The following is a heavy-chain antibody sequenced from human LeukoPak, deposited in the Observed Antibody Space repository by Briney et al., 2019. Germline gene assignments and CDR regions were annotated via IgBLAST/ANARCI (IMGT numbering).Heavy chain of an antibody. CDR2: IIPIFGTA. D-gene: IGHD4-17*01. V-gene: IGHV1-69*13. CDR1: GGTFSSYA. CDR3: ARSTVTTYSYYYYGMDV. Sequence: SVKVSCKASGGTFSSYAISWVRQAPGQGLEWMGGIIPIFGTANYARKFQGRVTITADESTSTAYMELSSLRSEDTAVYYCARSTVTTYSYYYYGMDVWGQGTTVTVSS. J-gene: IGHJ6*02.